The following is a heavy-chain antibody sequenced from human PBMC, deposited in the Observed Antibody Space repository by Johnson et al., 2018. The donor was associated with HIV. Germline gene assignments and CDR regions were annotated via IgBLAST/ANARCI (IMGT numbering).Heavy chain of an antibody. J-gene: IGHJ3*01. Sequence: VQLVESGGGLVQPGGSLTLSCVASGFTFSSFWMTWVRQAPGKGLEWVANIKLDGSDKYYVDSVKGRFTISRDNTKNSVYLQMNSLRAEDTAVYYCAKLGGSGNAFDVWGQGTMVTVSS. CDR3: AKLGGSGNAFDV. CDR2: IKLDGSDK. V-gene: IGHV3-7*01. CDR1: GFTFSSFW. D-gene: IGHD3-10*01.